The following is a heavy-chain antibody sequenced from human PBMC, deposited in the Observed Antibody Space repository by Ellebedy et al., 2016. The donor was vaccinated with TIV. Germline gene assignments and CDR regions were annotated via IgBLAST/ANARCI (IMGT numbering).Heavy chain of an antibody. J-gene: IGHJ6*03. CDR1: GFTFSNYA. Sequence: GGSLRLXXAASGFTFSNYAIHWVRQAPGKGLEWVSAISDAGVSTYYADSVKGRFTISRDNSKNTLYLQMNSLRAEDTAVYYCAKGPTTRYYYMDVWGKGTTVTVSS. CDR3: AKGPTTRYYYMDV. CDR2: ISDAGVST. D-gene: IGHD1-26*01. V-gene: IGHV3-23*01.